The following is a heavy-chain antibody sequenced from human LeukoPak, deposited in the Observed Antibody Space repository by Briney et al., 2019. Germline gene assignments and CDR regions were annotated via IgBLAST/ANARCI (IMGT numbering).Heavy chain of an antibody. CDR1: GGTFSSYA. CDR2: SIPIFGTA. J-gene: IGHJ4*02. V-gene: IGHV1-69*01. CDR3: AREVNPRYDILTGYPLDY. Sequence: SVKVSCKASGGTFSSYAISWVRQAPGQGLEWMGGSIPIFGTANYAQKFQGRVTITADESTSTAYMELSSLRSEDTAVYYCAREVNPRYDILTGYPLDYWGQGTLVTVSS. D-gene: IGHD3-9*01.